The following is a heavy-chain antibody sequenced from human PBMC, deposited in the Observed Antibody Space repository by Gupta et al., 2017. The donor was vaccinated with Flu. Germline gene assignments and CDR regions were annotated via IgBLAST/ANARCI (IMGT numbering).Heavy chain of an antibody. J-gene: IGHJ5*02. V-gene: IGHV1-2*02. D-gene: IGHD4-17*01. CDR2: RNPNSGGT. CDR3: ARDGDTTVVNWFDP. Sequence: QVQLVQSGAEVQKPGASLKVSCKASGSTFPVHYMHWGRHAPGQGLEWIGWRNPNSGGTNYAQKFQGRVTMTRDTSISTAYMELSRLRSDDTAVYYCARDGDTTVVNWFDPWGQGTLVTGSS. CDR1: GSTFPVHY.